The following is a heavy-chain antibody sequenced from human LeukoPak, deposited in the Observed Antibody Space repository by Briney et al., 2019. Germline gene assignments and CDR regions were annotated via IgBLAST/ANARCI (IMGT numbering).Heavy chain of an antibody. CDR3: ASGVWGYFNFDY. Sequence: PGESLKISCKISGYRLTNNWIGWVRQMPGKGLEWMGIIYPGDSDTRYSPSFQGQVTISADKSISTAYLQWSSLKASDTAMYYCASGVWGYFNFDYWGQGTLVTVSS. V-gene: IGHV5-51*01. D-gene: IGHD2/OR15-2a*01. CDR2: IYPGDSDT. J-gene: IGHJ4*02. CDR1: GYRLTNNW.